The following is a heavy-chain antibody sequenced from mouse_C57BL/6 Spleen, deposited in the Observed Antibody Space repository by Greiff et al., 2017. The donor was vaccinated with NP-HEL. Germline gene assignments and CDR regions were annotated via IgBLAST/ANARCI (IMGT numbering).Heavy chain of an antibody. J-gene: IGHJ1*03. V-gene: IGHV3-6*01. CDR2: ISYDGSN. Sequence: EVQRVESGPGLVKPSQSLSLTCSVTGYSITSGYYWNWIRQFPGNKLEWMGYISYDGSNNYNPSLKNRISITRDTSKNQFFLKLNSVTTEDTATYYCASSTVVAHWYFDVWGTGTTVTVSS. CDR3: ASSTVVAHWYFDV. CDR1: GYSITSGYY. D-gene: IGHD1-1*01.